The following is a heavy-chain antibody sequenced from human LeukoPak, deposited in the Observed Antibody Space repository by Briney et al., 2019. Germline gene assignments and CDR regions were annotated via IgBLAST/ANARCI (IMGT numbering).Heavy chain of an antibody. CDR3: AREIHFWSGYRLYYFDY. J-gene: IGHJ4*02. D-gene: IGHD3-3*02. V-gene: IGHV4-4*07. CDR2: FYNSGST. Sequence: ASETLSLTCAVSGASISNYYWSWIRQPAGKGLEFIGLFYNSGSTNCNPSLKSRVTISVDTSKNQFSLKLSSVTAADTAVYYCAREIHFWSGYRLYYFDYWGQGTLVTVSS. CDR1: GASISNYY.